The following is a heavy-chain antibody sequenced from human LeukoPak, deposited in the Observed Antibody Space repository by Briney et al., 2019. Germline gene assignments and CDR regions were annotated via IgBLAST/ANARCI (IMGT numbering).Heavy chain of an antibody. V-gene: IGHV3-7*01. CDR3: TRDRSRAEDD. CDR2: INQGGSDK. D-gene: IGHD1-14*01. Sequence: GGSLRLSCAAPGSTFSGHWMSWVGQAQGKGLGWVANINQGGSDKYYVDSVKGRFTISRDNANNLLYLQMNSLRGEDTAVYYCTRDRSRAEDDWGQGALVTVSS. CDR1: GSTFSGHW. J-gene: IGHJ4*02.